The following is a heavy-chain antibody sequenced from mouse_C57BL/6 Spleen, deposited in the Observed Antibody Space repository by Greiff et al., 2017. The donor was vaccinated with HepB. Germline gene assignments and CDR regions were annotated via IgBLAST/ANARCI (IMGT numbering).Heavy chain of an antibody. V-gene: IGHV1-55*01. Sequence: VKLMESGAELVKPGASVKMSCKASGYTFTSYWISWVKQRPGQGLEWIGDIYPGSGSTNYNEKFKSKATLTVDTSSSTAYMQLSSLTSEDSAVYYCARSTAQATWGDYWGQGTTLTVSS. J-gene: IGHJ2*01. CDR3: ARSTAQATWGDY. CDR2: IYPGSGST. D-gene: IGHD3-2*02. CDR1: GYTFTSYW.